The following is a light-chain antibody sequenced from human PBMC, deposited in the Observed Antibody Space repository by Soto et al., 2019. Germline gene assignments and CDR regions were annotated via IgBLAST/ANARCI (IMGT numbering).Light chain of an antibody. CDR3: ISYTSSSPGV. CDR2: EVS. Sequence: QSVLTQPASVSGSPGQSITISCTGTSSDVGGYNYVSWYQQHPGKAPRLMIYEVSNRPSGVSNRFSGSKSGNTASLTISGLQAEDEADYYCISYTSSSPGVFGTGTKGTVL. CDR1: SSDVGGYNY. V-gene: IGLV2-14*01. J-gene: IGLJ1*01.